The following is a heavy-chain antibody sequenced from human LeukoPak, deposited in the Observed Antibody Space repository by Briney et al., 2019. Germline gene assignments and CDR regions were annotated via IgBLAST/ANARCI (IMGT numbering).Heavy chain of an antibody. CDR2: AFVGGDT. J-gene: IGHJ4*02. V-gene: IGHV3-53*01. D-gene: IGHD5-24*01. CDR1: GLDVSSTY. CDR3: ARDQLDH. Sequence: PGGSLRLSCASSGLDVSSTYMSWIRQAPGKGLEWVSTAFVGGDTYYAASVKGRFTLSKDSSRNTMFLQMHGLRPEDTAVYYCARDQLDHWGRGTLVAVSP.